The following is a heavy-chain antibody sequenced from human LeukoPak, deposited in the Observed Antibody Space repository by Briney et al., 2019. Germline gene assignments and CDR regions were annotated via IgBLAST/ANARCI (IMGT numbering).Heavy chain of an antibody. D-gene: IGHD2-15*01. V-gene: IGHV4-31*03. J-gene: IGHJ4*02. CDR2: IYYSGST. Sequence: TSETLSLTCTVSGGSISSGGYSWSWIRQHPGKGLEWIGYIYYSGSTHYNPSLKSRVTISVDTSKNQFSLKLSSVTAADTAVYYCARVGCSGGSCYTLPPPLDYWGQGTLVTVSS. CDR3: ARVGCSGGSCYTLPPPLDY. CDR1: GGSISSGGYS.